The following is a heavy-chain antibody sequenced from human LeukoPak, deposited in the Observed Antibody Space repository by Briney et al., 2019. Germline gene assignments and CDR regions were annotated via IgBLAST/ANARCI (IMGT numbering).Heavy chain of an antibody. CDR1: GYTFTSYG. J-gene: IGHJ4*02. Sequence: ASVKVSCKASGYTFTSYGISWVRQAPGQGLEWMGWISAYNGNTNYAQKLQGRVTMTTDTSTSTAYMELRSLRSDDTAVYYCARTTEGWIGELEGYWGQGTLVTVSS. CDR3: ARTTEGWIGELEGY. CDR2: ISAYNGNT. D-gene: IGHD3-10*01. V-gene: IGHV1-18*01.